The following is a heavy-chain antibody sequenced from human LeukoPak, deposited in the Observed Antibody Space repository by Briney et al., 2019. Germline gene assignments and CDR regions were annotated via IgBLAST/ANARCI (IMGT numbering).Heavy chain of an antibody. Sequence: PGGSLRLSCAASGFTFSSYSMSWVRQAPGKGLEWVSSISSSSSYIYYADSVKGRFTISRDNAKNSLYLQMNSLRAEDTAVYYCAIPIGIAAAGTYWGQGTLVTVSS. CDR3: AIPIGIAAAGTY. CDR1: GFTFSSYS. V-gene: IGHV3-21*01. D-gene: IGHD6-13*01. CDR2: ISSSSSYI. J-gene: IGHJ4*02.